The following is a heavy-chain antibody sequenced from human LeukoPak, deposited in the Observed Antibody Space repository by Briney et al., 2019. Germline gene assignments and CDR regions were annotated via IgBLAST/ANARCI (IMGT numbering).Heavy chain of an antibody. Sequence: PSETLSLTRTVSGGSISSHYWSWIRQPPGKGLEWIGYIYYSGSTNYNPSLKSRVTISVDTSKNQFSLKLSSVTAADTAVYYCAAVEYSSSYLDYWGQGTLVTVSS. CDR1: GGSISSHY. J-gene: IGHJ4*02. D-gene: IGHD6-6*01. V-gene: IGHV4-59*11. CDR3: AAVEYSSSYLDY. CDR2: IYYSGST.